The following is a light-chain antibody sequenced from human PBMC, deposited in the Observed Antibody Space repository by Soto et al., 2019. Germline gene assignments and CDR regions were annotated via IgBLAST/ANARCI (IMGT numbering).Light chain of an antibody. CDR2: AAS. Sequence: DIQLTQSPSFLSASVGDRVTICSRASQSISTYLNWYQQKPGKGPELLIYAASSLQTKVPSRFSGSGSGTDFTLTISSLQPEDFATYFCQQSYSTPITFGQGIRWRL. CDR1: QSISTY. CDR3: QQSYSTPIT. J-gene: IGKJ5*01. V-gene: IGKV1-39*01.